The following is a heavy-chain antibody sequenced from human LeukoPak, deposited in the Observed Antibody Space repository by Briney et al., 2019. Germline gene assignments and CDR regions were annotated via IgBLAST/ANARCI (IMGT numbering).Heavy chain of an antibody. D-gene: IGHD5-18*01. CDR3: AREGYSYGYDAFDI. Sequence: PSETLSLTCTVSGGSISSYYWSWIRQPPGKGLEWIGYIYYSRSTNYNPSLKSRVTISVDTSKNQFSLKLSSVTAADTAVYYCAREGYSYGYDAFDIWGQGTMVAVSS. J-gene: IGHJ3*02. V-gene: IGHV4-59*01. CDR1: GGSISSYY. CDR2: IYYSRST.